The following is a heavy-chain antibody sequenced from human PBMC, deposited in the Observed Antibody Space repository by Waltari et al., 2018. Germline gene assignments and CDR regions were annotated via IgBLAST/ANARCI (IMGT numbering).Heavy chain of an antibody. CDR1: GGTFTSYD. CDR2: MNPNSGNT. J-gene: IGHJ4*02. D-gene: IGHD3-9*01. V-gene: IGHV1-8*03. Sequence: QVQLVQSGAEVKKPGSSVKVSCKASGGTFTSYDINWVRQATGQGLEWMGWMNPNSGNTGYAQKFQGRVTITRNTSISTAYMELSSLRSEDTAVYYCARKRSDWLSFDYWGQGTLVTVSS. CDR3: ARKRSDWLSFDY.